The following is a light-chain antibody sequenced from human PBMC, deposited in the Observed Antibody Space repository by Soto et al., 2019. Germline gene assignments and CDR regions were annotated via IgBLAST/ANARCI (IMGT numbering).Light chain of an antibody. J-gene: IGKJ1*01. CDR2: DAS. V-gene: IGKV1-9*01. CDR1: QDISNY. CDR3: QQYGSSPT. Sequence: DIQLTQSPSFLSASVGDRVTITCRASQDISNYLAWYQQKPGKAPKLLIYDASSLESGVPSRFSGSGSGTEFTLTISSLQPDDSAVYYCQQYGSSPTFGQGTKVDIK.